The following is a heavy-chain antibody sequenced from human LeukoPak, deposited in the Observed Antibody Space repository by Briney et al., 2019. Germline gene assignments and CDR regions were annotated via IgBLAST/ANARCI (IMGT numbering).Heavy chain of an antibody. Sequence: PGGSLRLSCAASGLTFNTYTMHWVRQAPGRGLEWLAVISFDGSTKYYADSVRGRFTISRDNAKNSLYLQMNSLRAEDTAVYYCAKAFYSGSYSDFDYWGQGTLVTVSS. CDR1: GLTFNTYT. J-gene: IGHJ4*02. V-gene: IGHV3-30*04. CDR2: ISFDGSTK. CDR3: AKAFYSGSYSDFDY. D-gene: IGHD1-26*01.